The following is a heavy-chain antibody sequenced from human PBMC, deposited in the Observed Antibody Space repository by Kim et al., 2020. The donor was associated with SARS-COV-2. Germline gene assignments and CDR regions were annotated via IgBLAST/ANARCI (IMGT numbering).Heavy chain of an antibody. Sequence: SETLYLTCSVSDGSLTSRDYYWGWIRQPPGKGLEYIGAVFYGGTTHYNPSLRGRVIISVDTSKNQFSLNVNSVTATDTAVYYCARYQSGTMFASWGRGTLVTVS. CDR3: ARYQSGTMFAS. V-gene: IGHV4-39*01. D-gene: IGHD1-1*01. CDR2: VFYGGTT. J-gene: IGHJ4*02. CDR1: DGSLTSRDYY.